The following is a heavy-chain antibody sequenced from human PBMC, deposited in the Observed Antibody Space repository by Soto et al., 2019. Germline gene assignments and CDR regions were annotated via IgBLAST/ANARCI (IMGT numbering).Heavy chain of an antibody. CDR1: GGSISSGYYF. J-gene: IGHJ4*02. D-gene: IGHD6-13*01. CDR2: IYYTRST. Sequence: SETLSLTCTVSGGSISSGYYFWSWIRHTPEKGLEWIVFIYYTRSTYSNPHLKSRVTISANTSKNPFSLKLSPVTAADTALYYCAGHPGIAAVAFDYWGQGTLVTVSS. V-gene: IGHV4-30-4*01. CDR3: AGHPGIAAVAFDY.